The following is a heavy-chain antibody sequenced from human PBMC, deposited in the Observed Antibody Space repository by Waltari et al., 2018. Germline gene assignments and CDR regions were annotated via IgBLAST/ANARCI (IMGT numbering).Heavy chain of an antibody. Sequence: QVQLQESGPGLVKPSETLSLTCTVSGGSISSHCWSWIRQPPGKGLEWIGYIYYSGSTNYNPSLKSRVTISVDTSKNQFSLKLSSVTAADTAVYYCARGGRIDFDYWGQGTLVTVSS. J-gene: IGHJ4*02. CDR1: GGSISSHC. V-gene: IGHV4-59*11. CDR3: ARGGRIDFDY. CDR2: IYYSGST. D-gene: IGHD3-16*02.